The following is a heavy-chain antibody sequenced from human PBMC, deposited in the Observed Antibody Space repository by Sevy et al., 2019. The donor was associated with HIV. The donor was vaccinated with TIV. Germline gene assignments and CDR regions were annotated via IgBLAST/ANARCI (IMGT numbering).Heavy chain of an antibody. D-gene: IGHD3-22*01. CDR3: ARVGSSGYSHAFDI. J-gene: IGHJ3*02. CDR1: GFTFSSYG. CDR2: IWYDGSNK. Sequence: GGSLRLSCAASGFTFSSYGMHWVRQAPGKGLEWVAVIWYDGSNKYYADSVKGRFTISRDNSKNTLYLQMNSLRAEDTAVYYCARVGSSGYSHAFDIWGQGTMVTVSS. V-gene: IGHV3-33*01.